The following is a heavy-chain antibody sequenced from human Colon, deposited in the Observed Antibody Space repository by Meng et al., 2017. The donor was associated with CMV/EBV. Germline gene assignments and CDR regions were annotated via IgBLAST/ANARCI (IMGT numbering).Heavy chain of an antibody. J-gene: IGHJ4*02. CDR1: GFTFSTFA. Sequence: GESLKISCAASGFTFSTFAMHWVRQAPGKGLEWVACINEHGSEKYYVDSVKGRFTVSRDNAKNSLHLQMDSLRGDDTAVYYCEGQRGSSPFGFWGQGTLVTVSS. CDR2: INEHGSEK. CDR3: EGQRGSSPFGF. V-gene: IGHV3-7*01. D-gene: IGHD3-16*01.